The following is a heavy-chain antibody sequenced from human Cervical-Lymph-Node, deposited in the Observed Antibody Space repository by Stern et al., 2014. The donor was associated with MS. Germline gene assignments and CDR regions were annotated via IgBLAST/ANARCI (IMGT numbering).Heavy chain of an antibody. D-gene: IGHD1-20*01. CDR1: GFTFSAYG. CDR2: ISADGTLK. Sequence: VQLVESGGGVVQPGRSLRLSCAASGFTFSAYGMHWFRQAPGKGLEWVAVISADGTLKFYGDSVKGRFTISRDNSKNTLFLQMNSLRAEDTAVYYCAKGDNWRRLNPWGQGTLVTVSS. J-gene: IGHJ5*02. V-gene: IGHV3-30*18. CDR3: AKGDNWRRLNP.